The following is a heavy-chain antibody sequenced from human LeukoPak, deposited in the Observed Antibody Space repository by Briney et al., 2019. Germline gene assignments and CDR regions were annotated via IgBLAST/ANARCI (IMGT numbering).Heavy chain of an antibody. D-gene: IGHD6-6*01. CDR3: ARQGLDYYYYGMDV. J-gene: IGHJ6*02. V-gene: IGHV4-59*08. CDR2: IYYSGST. Sequence: SETLSLTCTVSGGSISSYYWSWIRQPPGKGLEWIGYIYYSGSTNYNPSLKSRVTISVDTSKNQFSLKLSSVTAADTAVYYCARQGLDYYYYGMDVWGQGTLVTVSS. CDR1: GGSISSYY.